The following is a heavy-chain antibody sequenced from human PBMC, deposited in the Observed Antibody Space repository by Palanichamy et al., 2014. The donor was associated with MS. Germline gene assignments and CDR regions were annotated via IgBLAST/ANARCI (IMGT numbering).Heavy chain of an antibody. CDR3: ARVNGYYDSSGCLDY. CDR2: IYYSGST. CDR1: GGSISSYY. V-gene: IGHV4-59*01. J-gene: IGHJ4*02. D-gene: IGHD3-22*01. Sequence: QVQLQESGPGLVKPSETLSLTCTVSGGSISSYYWSWIRQPPGKGLEWIGYIYYSGSTNYNPSLKSRVTISVDTSKNQFSLKLSSVTAADTAVYYCARVNGYYDSSGCLDYWGQGTLVTVSS.